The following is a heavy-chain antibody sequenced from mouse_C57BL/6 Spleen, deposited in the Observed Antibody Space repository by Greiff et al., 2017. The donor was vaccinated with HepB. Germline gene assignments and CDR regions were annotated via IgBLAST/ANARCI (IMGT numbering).Heavy chain of an antibody. Sequence: VQLQQSGAELVRPGASVTLSCKASGYTFTDYEMHWVKQTPVHGLEWIGAIDPETGGTAYNQKFKGKAILTADKSSSTAYMELRSLTSEDSAVYYCSGGSSHWYFYVWGTGTTVTVSS. J-gene: IGHJ1*03. CDR2: IDPETGGT. D-gene: IGHD1-1*01. CDR3: SGGSSHWYFYV. V-gene: IGHV1-15*01. CDR1: GYTFTDYE.